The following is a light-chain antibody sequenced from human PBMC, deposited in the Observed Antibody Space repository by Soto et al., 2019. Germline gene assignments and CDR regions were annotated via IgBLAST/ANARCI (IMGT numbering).Light chain of an antibody. Sequence: QSVLPQPASVSCTPGCSITISCTGTSSDVGAYNYASWYQQYPGEAPKVIIYDVSHRPAGVSNRFSGSKSGNTASLTISGLQTQDEADYYCSSYTSAATYVFGTGTKVTVL. CDR3: SSYTSAATYV. CDR2: DVS. V-gene: IGLV2-14*01. CDR1: SSDVGAYNY. J-gene: IGLJ1*01.